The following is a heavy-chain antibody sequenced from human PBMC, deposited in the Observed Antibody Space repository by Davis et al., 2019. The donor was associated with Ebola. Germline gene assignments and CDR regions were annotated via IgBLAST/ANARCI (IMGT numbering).Heavy chain of an antibody. CDR2: ISSSSSYI. J-gene: IGHJ6*02. CDR1: GFTFSSYS. CDR3: ARGPDSSSSGLDYYYGMDV. D-gene: IGHD6-6*01. V-gene: IGHV3-21*04. Sequence: PGGSLRLSCAASGFTFSSYSMNWVRQAPGKGLEWVSSISSSSSYIYYADSVKGRFTISRDNAKNSLYLQMNSLRAEDTAVYYCARGPDSSSSGLDYYYGMDVWGQGTTVTVSS.